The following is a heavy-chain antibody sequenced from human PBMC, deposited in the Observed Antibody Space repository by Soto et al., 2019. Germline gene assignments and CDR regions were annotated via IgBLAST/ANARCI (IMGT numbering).Heavy chain of an antibody. CDR1: GFTFSNYW. CDR2: ISSSGSTT. J-gene: IGHJ6*02. V-gene: IGHV3-11*01. CDR3: ARVVTTVTNRYYALDV. Sequence: PGGSLRLSCAASGFTFSNYWMTWVRQAPGKGLEWVANISSSGSTTYYADSVKGRFTSSRDNGKNSLLLQMNSLRAEDTAVYYCARVVTTVTNRYYALDVWGQGTTVTVSS. D-gene: IGHD4-17*01.